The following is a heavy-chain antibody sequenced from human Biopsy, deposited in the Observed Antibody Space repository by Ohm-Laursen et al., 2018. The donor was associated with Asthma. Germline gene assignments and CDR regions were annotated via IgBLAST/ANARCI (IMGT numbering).Heavy chain of an antibody. V-gene: IGHV4-30-4*01. J-gene: IGHJ5*02. D-gene: IGHD6-19*01. Sequence: TLSLTCTVSGASIKTVDHSWSWLRQPPGKGLEWFGFIHYSGSTSYNPSLKGGVTISADTSKNQLSLKLSPVTAADTAVYYCARASVAASSNGFDPWGQGTLVTVSS. CDR3: ARASVAASSNGFDP. CDR1: GASIKTVDHS. CDR2: IHYSGST.